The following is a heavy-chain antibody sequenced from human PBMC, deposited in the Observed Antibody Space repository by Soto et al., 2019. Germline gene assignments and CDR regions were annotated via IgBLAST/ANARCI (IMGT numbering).Heavy chain of an antibody. CDR2: INAGNGNT. D-gene: IGHD2-2*01. CDR3: ARDSTVYCSSTSCYEDWFDP. V-gene: IGHV1-3*01. J-gene: IGHJ5*02. Sequence: GASVKVSCKASGYTFTSYAMHWVRQAPGQRLEWMGWINAGNGNTKYSQKFQGRVTITRDTSASTAYMELSSLRSEDTAVYYCARDSTVYCSSTSCYEDWFDPWGQGTLVTVSS. CDR1: GYTFTSYA.